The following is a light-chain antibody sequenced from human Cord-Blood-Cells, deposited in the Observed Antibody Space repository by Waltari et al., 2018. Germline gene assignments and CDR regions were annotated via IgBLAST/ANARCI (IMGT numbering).Light chain of an antibody. CDR2: EVH. V-gene: IGLV2-23*02. CDR1: SSDVGSYNF. CDR3: CSYAGSRV. Sequence: QSALTQPASVSGAPGKSITISCTGTSSDVGSYNFVSWYHQPPGKAPKLMIYEVHTRPSGVSNLFSGSKSGNTASLTISGLQAEDEADYYCCSYAGSRVFGGGTKLTVL. J-gene: IGLJ3*02.